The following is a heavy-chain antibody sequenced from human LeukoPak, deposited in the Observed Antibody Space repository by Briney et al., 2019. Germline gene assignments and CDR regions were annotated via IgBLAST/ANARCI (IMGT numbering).Heavy chain of an antibody. CDR2: INPNSGGT. D-gene: IGHD3-9*01. V-gene: IGHV1-2*02. CDR3: ARFDILTGQVDY. J-gene: IGHJ4*02. CDR1: GYTFTGYY. Sequence: VSVKVSCKASGYTFTGYYMHWVRQAPGQGLEWMGWINPNSGGTNYAQKFQGRVTMTRDTSISTAYMELSRLRSDDTAVYYCARFDILTGQVDYWGQGTLVTVSS.